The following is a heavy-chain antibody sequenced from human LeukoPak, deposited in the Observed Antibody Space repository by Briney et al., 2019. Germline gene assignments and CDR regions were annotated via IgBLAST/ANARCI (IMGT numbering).Heavy chain of an antibody. D-gene: IGHD6-13*01. CDR2: LSWSSGSI. J-gene: IGHJ6*03. V-gene: IGHV3-9*01. Sequence: GRSLRLSCAASGFTFDGYAMHWVRQAPGKGLEWVSSLSWSSGSIEYADSVKGRFTISRDNAKNSLYPQMNSLRAEDTALYYCAKDGYSSSWPTMDGSGKGTTVTVSS. CDR3: AKDGYSSSWPTMDG. CDR1: GFTFDGYA.